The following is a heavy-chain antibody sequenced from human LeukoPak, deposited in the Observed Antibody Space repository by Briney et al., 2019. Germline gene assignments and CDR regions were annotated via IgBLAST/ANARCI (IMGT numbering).Heavy chain of an antibody. CDR3: ARVSDRPNYCSSTSCYVIFDY. CDR2: IKQDGSEK. D-gene: IGHD2-2*01. J-gene: IGHJ4*02. Sequence: GGSLRLSCAASGFTFSSYWMSWVRQAPGKGLEWVANIKQDGSEKYYVDSVKGRFTISRDNAKNSLYLQMNSLRAEDTAVYYCARVSDRPNYCSSTSCYVIFDYWGQGTLVTVSS. CDR1: GFTFSSYW. V-gene: IGHV3-7*01.